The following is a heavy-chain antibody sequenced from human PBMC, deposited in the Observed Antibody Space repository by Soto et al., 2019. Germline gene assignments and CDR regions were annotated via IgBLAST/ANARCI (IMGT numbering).Heavy chain of an antibody. CDR1: GFTSSDYG. J-gene: IGHJ4*02. CDR2: VWFDGSIQ. V-gene: IGHV3-33*01. CDR3: ARVDFGGNSYYFDS. Sequence: PGGSLRLSCVASGFTSSDYGIHWVRQAPDKGLEWVAVVWFDGSIQYYGDSVKGRFTISRDNSNNTVDLQMNNLRAEDTAVYYCARVDFGGNSYYFDSWGQGTPVTVSS. D-gene: IGHD1-7*01.